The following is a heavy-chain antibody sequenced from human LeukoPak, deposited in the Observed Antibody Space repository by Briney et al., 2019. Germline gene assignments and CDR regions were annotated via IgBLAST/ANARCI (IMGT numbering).Heavy chain of an antibody. Sequence: GGSLRLSCAASGFTVSSNYMSWVRQAPGEGLEWVSVIYSGGSTYYADSVKGRFTISRDNSKNTLYLQMNSLRAEDTAVYYCAKDSDYDFWSGYSRYDAFDIWGQGTMVTVSS. D-gene: IGHD3-3*01. CDR1: GFTVSSNY. CDR3: AKDSDYDFWSGYSRYDAFDI. J-gene: IGHJ3*02. V-gene: IGHV3-53*05. CDR2: IYSGGST.